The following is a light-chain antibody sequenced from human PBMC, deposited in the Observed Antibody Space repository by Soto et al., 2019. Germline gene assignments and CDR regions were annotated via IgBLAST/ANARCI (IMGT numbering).Light chain of an antibody. V-gene: IGKV1-16*02. CDR3: QQYKSYPVT. J-gene: IGKJ4*01. Sequence: DIQMTQSPSSLSASVGDSVTITCRASQGIGNSLAWYQQKPGKAAKSLIFGASTLQSGVPSKFSGSGSGTDFTLTISCLQPEDYATYYCQQYKSYPVTFGGGTKVEIK. CDR1: QGIGNS. CDR2: GAS.